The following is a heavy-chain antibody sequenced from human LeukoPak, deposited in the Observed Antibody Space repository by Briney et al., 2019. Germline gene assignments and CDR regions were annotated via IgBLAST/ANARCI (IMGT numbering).Heavy chain of an antibody. D-gene: IGHD4-17*01. CDR2: INHSGST. J-gene: IGHJ5*02. V-gene: IGHV4-34*01. CDR3: AKDTVSQTSWFDL. CDR1: GGWFRGYY. Sequence: SETLSLTCAVYGGWFRGYYWSWIRQPPGKGLEWIGEINHSGSTNYNPSLKSRVTISVDTSKNQFSLKLSSVTATDTSVYYCAKDTVSQTSWFDLWGQGTLVTVSS.